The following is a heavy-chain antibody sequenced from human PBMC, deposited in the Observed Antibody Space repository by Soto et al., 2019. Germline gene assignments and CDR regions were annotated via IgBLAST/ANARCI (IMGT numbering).Heavy chain of an antibody. D-gene: IGHD1-1*01. CDR1: GSSIINSAYY. CDR2: IFYSGRV. CDR3: ARARILLMPTAWFDP. V-gene: IGHV4-39*02. Sequence: SSETLSLTCTVSGSSIINSAYYWAWPRQPPGKGLEWIGNIFYSGRVYYNPSLQGRVTMSVDTSRNQFSLHLRSVTAADTAVYYCARARILLMPTAWFDPWGRGTLVTVSS. J-gene: IGHJ5*02.